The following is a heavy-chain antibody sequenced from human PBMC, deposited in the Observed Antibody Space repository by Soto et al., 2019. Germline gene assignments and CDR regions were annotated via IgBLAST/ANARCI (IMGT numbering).Heavy chain of an antibody. CDR1: GGSISSSSYY. V-gene: IGHV4-39*01. Sequence: SETLSLTCTVSGGSISSSSYYWGCIRQPPGKGLEWIGSIYYSGSTYYNPSLKSRVTISVDTSKNQFSLKLSSVTAADTAVYYCATNYAYYYYGMDVWGQGTTVTVSS. CDR2: IYYSGST. J-gene: IGHJ6*02. D-gene: IGHD4-4*01. CDR3: ATNYAYYYYGMDV.